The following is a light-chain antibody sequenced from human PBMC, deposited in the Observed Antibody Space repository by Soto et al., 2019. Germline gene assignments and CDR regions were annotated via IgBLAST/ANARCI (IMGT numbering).Light chain of an antibody. CDR1: NIGSKS. V-gene: IGLV3-21*02. J-gene: IGLJ1*01. Sequence: SYELTQPPSVSVAPGQTARITYGGNNIGSKSVHWYQQRPGQAPVLVLYDDSNRPSGIPERFSGSNSGSTATLTISSVEAGDEADYFCQVWDISSDQYLFGTGTKLTVL. CDR3: QVWDISSDQYL. CDR2: DDS.